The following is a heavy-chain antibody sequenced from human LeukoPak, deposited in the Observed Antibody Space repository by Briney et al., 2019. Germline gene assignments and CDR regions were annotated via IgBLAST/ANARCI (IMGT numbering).Heavy chain of an antibody. CDR3: AKSGTTNQYYFDY. Sequence: GGSLRLSCAASGITFSNYAMTWVRQAPGKGLEWVSGISGGGGGTSYADSVKGRLTISRDNSKNTLYLQVNSLRSEDTAVYYCAKSGTTNQYYFDYWGQGTLVTVSS. J-gene: IGHJ4*02. D-gene: IGHD4-17*01. V-gene: IGHV3-23*01. CDR1: GITFSNYA. CDR2: ISGGGGGT.